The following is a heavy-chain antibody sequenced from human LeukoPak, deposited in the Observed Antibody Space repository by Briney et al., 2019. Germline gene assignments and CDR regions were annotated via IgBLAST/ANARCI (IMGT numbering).Heavy chain of an antibody. V-gene: IGHV4-61*08. CDR1: GGSISSGGYY. CDR3: ARNQNNDAFDI. D-gene: IGHD2/OR15-2a*01. CDR2: IYYSGST. Sequence: SETLSLTCTVSGGSISSGGYYWSWIRQHPGKGLEWIGYIYYSGSTNYNPSLKSRVTISVDTSKNQFSLKLSSVTAADTAVYYCARNQNNDAFDIWGQGTMVTVSS. J-gene: IGHJ3*02.